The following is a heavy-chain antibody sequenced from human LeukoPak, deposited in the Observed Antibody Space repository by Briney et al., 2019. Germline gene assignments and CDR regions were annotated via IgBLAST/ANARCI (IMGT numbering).Heavy chain of an antibody. V-gene: IGHV4-4*07. D-gene: IGHD5-24*01. CDR1: GGSISRYY. J-gene: IGHJ5*02. CDR2: IYTSGSS. Sequence: SETLSLTCTLSGGSISRYYWSWIRHPAGKGLEWIGRIYTSGSSNSNPSLKSRVTMSVDTYNNQFSLKLSSVTAADAAVYYCAAERGTRANNGFDPWGQGTLVTVS. CDR3: AAERGTRANNGFDP.